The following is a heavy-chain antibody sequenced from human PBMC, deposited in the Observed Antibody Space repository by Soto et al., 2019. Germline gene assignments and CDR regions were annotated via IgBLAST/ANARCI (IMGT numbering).Heavy chain of an antibody. J-gene: IGHJ4*02. CDR2: IIPIFGTA. CDR3: ARGSASYYYFGY. CDR1: GGTFSSYA. V-gene: IGHV1-69*13. D-gene: IGHD2-21*01. Sequence: SVKVSCKASGGTFSSYAISWVRQAPGQGLEWMGGIIPIFGTANYAQKFQGRVTITADESTSTAYMELSSLRSEDTAVYYCARGSASYYYFGYWGQGTLVTVSS.